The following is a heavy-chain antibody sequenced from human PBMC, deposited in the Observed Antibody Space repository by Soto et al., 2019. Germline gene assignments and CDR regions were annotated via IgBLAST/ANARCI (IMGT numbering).Heavy chain of an antibody. Sequence: PSETLSLTCAVYGGSFSGYYWSWIRQPPGKGLEWIGEISHSGSTNYNPSLKSRVTISVDTSKNQFSPNLNSVTAADTAVYYCARRDDNSGYYYALGDYWSQGTLVTVSS. CDR1: GGSFSGYY. J-gene: IGHJ4*02. V-gene: IGHV4-34*01. CDR2: ISHSGST. CDR3: ARRDDNSGYYYALGDY. D-gene: IGHD3-22*01.